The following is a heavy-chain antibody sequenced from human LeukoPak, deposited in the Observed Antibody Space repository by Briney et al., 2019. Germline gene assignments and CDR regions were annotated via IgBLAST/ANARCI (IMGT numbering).Heavy chain of an antibody. J-gene: IGHJ6*04. D-gene: IGHD3-9*01. CDR3: ARTYHDILTGYFYGMDV. V-gene: IGHV4-4*02. CDR1: GGSISSSNW. Sequence: PSETLSLTCAVSGGSISSSNWWSGVRQPPGKGLEGIGELYQRGSTNYNPSLTSRTTISVDKSKLHFPLKLSSVSAADTAVYYCARTYHDILTGYFYGMDVWGKGTTVTVSS. CDR2: LYQRGST.